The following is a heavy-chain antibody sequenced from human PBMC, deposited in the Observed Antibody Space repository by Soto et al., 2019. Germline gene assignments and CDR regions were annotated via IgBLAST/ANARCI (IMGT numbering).Heavy chain of an antibody. CDR1: GVTFSSET. D-gene: IGHD3-10*01. CDR3: ATELGENPASPFDA. Sequence: QVQLVQSGADVKKPGSSVKVSCQASGVTFSSETLGWVRQAPGQGLEWVGGIIPIFGTASYAQKFQGRVTITADESTSRVYMELSSLRSDDTAVYFCATELGENPASPFDAWGQGTLVTVSS. J-gene: IGHJ4*02. CDR2: IIPIFGTA. V-gene: IGHV1-69*01.